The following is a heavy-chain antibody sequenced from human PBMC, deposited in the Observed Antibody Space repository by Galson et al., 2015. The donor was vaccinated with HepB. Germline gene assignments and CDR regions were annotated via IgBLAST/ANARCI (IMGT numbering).Heavy chain of an antibody. Sequence: SVKVSCKASGFTFTSSAVQWVRQARGQRLEWIGWIVVGSGNTNYAQKFQERVTITRDMSTSTAYMELSSLRSEDTAVYYCAADPYGDYNVDAFDIWGQGTMVTVSS. CDR1: GFTFTSSA. CDR2: IVVGSGNT. CDR3: AADPYGDYNVDAFDI. D-gene: IGHD4-17*01. J-gene: IGHJ3*02. V-gene: IGHV1-58*01.